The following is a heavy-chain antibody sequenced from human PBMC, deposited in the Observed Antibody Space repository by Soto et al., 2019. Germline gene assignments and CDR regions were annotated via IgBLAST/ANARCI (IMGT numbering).Heavy chain of an antibody. CDR2: IKSKTDGGTT. J-gene: IGHJ6*02. Sequence: PGWSLRLSCAASGVTFSNAWMNWVRQAPGKGLEWVGRIKSKTDGGTTDYAALVKGRFTISRDDSKNTLYLQMNSLKTEDTAVYYCTTDTRNLDDFWSGYYGLYYYYYGMDVWGQGTTVTVSS. D-gene: IGHD3-3*01. CDR3: TTDTRNLDDFWSGYYGLYYYYYGMDV. CDR1: GVTFSNAW. V-gene: IGHV3-15*07.